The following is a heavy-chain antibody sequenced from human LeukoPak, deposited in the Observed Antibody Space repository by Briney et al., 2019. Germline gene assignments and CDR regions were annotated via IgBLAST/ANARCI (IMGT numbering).Heavy chain of an antibody. CDR2: MRYDGTNK. D-gene: IGHD2-15*01. J-gene: IGHJ6*03. CDR1: GFTFSSHG. CDR3: ARLTDIVVVAYYYYYMDV. Sequence: GGSLRLSCAASGFTFSSHGMHWVRQAPGKGLEGVTFMRYDGTNKYYTDSVKGRFTISRDNSKNTLYLQMNSLRAEDTAVYYCARLTDIVVVAYYYYYMDVWGKGTTVTVSS. V-gene: IGHV3-30*02.